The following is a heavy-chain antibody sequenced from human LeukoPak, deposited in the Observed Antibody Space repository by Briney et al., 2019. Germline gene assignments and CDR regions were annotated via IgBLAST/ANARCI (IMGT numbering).Heavy chain of an antibody. CDR3: ARATNDYDPGSLNWFDP. J-gene: IGHJ5*02. D-gene: IGHD3-22*01. Sequence: ASVKVSCKASGYTFTTYYMHWVRQAPGQGLEWMGIINPSGGSTSYAQKFQGRVTMTRDTSTSTVYMELSSLRSEDTAVYYCARATNDYDPGSLNWFDPWGQGTLVTVSS. CDR2: INPSGGST. V-gene: IGHV1-46*01. CDR1: GYTFTTYY.